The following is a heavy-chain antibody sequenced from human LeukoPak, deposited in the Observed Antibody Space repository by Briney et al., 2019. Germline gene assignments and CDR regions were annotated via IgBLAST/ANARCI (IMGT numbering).Heavy chain of an antibody. J-gene: IGHJ4*02. CDR3: ARACAEYVGYSFSDN. CDR1: GFTFNNYA. CDR2: ISGGGETT. V-gene: IGHV3-23*01. D-gene: IGHD2-15*01. Sequence: GGSLRLSCAASGFTFNNYAMNWVRQAPGKGLEWVSSISGGGETTYYADSAKGRFTISRDNSQNTLYLQMNSLRAEDTAVYYCARACAEYVGYSFSDNGGQGTLVTVSS.